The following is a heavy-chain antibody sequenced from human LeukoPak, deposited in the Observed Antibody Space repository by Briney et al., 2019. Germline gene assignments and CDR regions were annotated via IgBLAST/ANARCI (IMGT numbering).Heavy chain of an antibody. CDR2: IYYSGST. D-gene: IGHD2-21*01. Sequence: PSETLSPTCTVSGGSISSSSYYWGWIRQPPGKGLEWIGSIYYSGSTYYNPSLKSRVTISVDTSKNQFSLKLSSVTAADTAVYYCARVVGYYFDYWGQGTLVTVSS. CDR3: ARVVGYYFDY. J-gene: IGHJ4*02. V-gene: IGHV4-39*07. CDR1: GGSISSSSYY.